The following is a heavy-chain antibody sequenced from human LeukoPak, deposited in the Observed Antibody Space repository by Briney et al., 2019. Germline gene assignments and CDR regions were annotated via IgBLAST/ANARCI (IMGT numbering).Heavy chain of an antibody. Sequence: GGSLRLSCSASGFTFSSYAMHWVRQAPGKGLEYVSAISSNGGSTYYADSVKGRFTISRDNSKNTLYLQMGSLRAEDTAVYYCVKSGKKSIAARPGDYWGQGTLVTVSS. V-gene: IGHV3-64D*09. CDR2: ISSNGGST. CDR3: VKSGKKSIAARPGDY. D-gene: IGHD6-6*01. CDR1: GFTFSSYA. J-gene: IGHJ4*02.